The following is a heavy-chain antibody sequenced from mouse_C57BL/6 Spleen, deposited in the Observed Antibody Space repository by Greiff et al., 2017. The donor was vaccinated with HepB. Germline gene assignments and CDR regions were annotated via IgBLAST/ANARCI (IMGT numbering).Heavy chain of an antibody. CDR2: ISYDGSN. CDR3: ARGYDYDDYAMDY. D-gene: IGHD2-4*01. CDR1: GYSITSGYY. J-gene: IGHJ4*01. V-gene: IGHV3-6*01. Sequence: EVQVVESGPGLVKPSQSLSLTCSVTGYSITSGYYWNWIRQFPGNKLEWMGYISYDGSNNYNPSLKNRISITRDTSKNQFFLKLNSVTTEDTATYYCARGYDYDDYAMDYWGQGTSVTVSS.